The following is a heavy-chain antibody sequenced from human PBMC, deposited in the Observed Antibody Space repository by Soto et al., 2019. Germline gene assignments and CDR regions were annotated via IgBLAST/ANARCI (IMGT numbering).Heavy chain of an antibody. V-gene: IGHV4-39*01. CDR3: ARRGYCSSTSCYVYNWFDP. CDR1: GGSISSSSYY. CDR2: IYYSGST. D-gene: IGHD2-2*01. J-gene: IGHJ5*02. Sequence: QLQLQESGPGLVKPSETLSLTCTVSGGSISSSSYYWGWIRQPPGKGLEWIGSIYYSGSTYYNPSLKSRVTISVDTSKNQFSLKLSSVTAADTAVYYCARRGYCSSTSCYVYNWFDPWGQGTLVTVSS.